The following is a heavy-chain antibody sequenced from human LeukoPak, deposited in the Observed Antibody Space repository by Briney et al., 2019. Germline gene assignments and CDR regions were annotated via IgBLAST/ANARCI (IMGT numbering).Heavy chain of an antibody. CDR2: TYYRSKWYN. Sequence: SQTLSLTRAISGESLSSKSAAWDWTRQSPSSGLEWLGRTYYRSKWYNDYAVSVKSRMTINPDTSKNQFSLQLNSVTPEDTAVYYCARVNDPYYYYYYGMDVWGQGTTVTVSS. J-gene: IGHJ6*02. D-gene: IGHD1-1*01. CDR1: GESLSSKSAA. V-gene: IGHV6-1*01. CDR3: ARVNDPYYYYYYGMDV.